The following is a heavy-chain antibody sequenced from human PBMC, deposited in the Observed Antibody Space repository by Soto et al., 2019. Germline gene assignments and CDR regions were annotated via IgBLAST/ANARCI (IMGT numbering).Heavy chain of an antibody. V-gene: IGHV3-23*01. CDR3: AKEPVGPDWYFDL. CDR1: GFTFSNYW. J-gene: IGHJ2*01. Sequence: PGGSLRLSCVISGFTFSNYWMTWVRQAPGKGLEWVSAISGSGVSTYYADSVKGRFTISRDNSKNTLYLQMNSLRAEDTAVYFCAKEPVGPDWYFDLWGRGTLVTVSS. CDR2: ISGSGVST.